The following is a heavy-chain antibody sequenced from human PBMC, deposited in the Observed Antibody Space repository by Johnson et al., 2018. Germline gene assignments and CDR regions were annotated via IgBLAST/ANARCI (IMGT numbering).Heavy chain of an antibody. CDR3: ARDLPLGYRGALDI. Sequence: QVQLVQSGGGVVQAGGSLRLSCSASGFTFSTYGMHWVRQAPGKGLEWVTSLSYDGNNLYYADPVTGRFTMSRADAKNSLYLQMNSLRDEDTAVYYCARDLPLGYRGALDIWGQGTMVTVSS. CDR2: LSYDGNNL. CDR1: GFTFSTYG. V-gene: IGHV3-30*03. J-gene: IGHJ3*02. D-gene: IGHD7-27*01.